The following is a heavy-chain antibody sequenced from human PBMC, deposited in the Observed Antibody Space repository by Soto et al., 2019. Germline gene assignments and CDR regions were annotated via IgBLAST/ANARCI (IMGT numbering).Heavy chain of an antibody. Sequence: SSETLSLTCTVSGGSISDGAYYWSWIRQPPGKGLEWIGHIYDSGNTYNNPSLKSRVTISVDTSKNQFSLKLSSVTAADTAVYYCAREGHGSSYYYGMDVWGQETAVTVSS. CDR3: AREGHGSSYYYGMDV. J-gene: IGHJ6*02. V-gene: IGHV4-31*03. CDR1: GGSISDGAYY. CDR2: IYDSGNT.